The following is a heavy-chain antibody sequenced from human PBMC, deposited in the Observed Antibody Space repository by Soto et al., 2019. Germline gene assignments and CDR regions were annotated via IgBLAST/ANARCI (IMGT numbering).Heavy chain of an antibody. CDR1: GFTVSSNY. V-gene: IGHV3-66*04. J-gene: IGHJ4*02. CDR2: IYSGGST. D-gene: IGHD3-22*01. CDR3: ASQHLCDYYDSSGPRVDY. Sequence: EVQLVESGGGLVQPGGSLRLSCAASGFTVSSNYMSWVRQAPGKGLEWVSVIYSGGSTYYADSVKGRFTISRDNSKHTLYLQMNSLSAEDTAVYYCASQHLCDYYDSSGPRVDYWGQGTLVTVSS.